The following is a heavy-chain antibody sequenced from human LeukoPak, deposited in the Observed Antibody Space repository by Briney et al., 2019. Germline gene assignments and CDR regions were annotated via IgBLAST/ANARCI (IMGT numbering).Heavy chain of an antibody. CDR2: MNPNSGNT. CDR1: GYTFTSYD. CDR3: ARGSSSGWRYYYYYGVDV. J-gene: IGHJ6*02. V-gene: IGHV1-8*01. Sequence: ASVKVSCKASGYTFTSYDINWVRQAPGQGLEWMGWMNPNSGNTGYAQKFQGRVTMTRNTSISTAYMELSSLRSEDTAVYYCARGSSSGWRYYYYYGVDVWGQGTTVTVSS. D-gene: IGHD6-19*01.